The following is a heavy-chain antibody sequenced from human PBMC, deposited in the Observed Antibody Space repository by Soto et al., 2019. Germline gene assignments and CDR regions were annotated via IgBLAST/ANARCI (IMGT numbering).Heavy chain of an antibody. D-gene: IGHD2-15*01. V-gene: IGHV1-69*13. CDR2: IIPIFGTA. CDR1: GGTFSSYA. J-gene: IGHJ6*02. Sequence: SVKVSCKASGGTFSSYAISWVRQAPGQGLEWMGGIIPIFGTANYAQKFQGRVTITADESTSTAYMELSSLRSEDTAVYYCARGELLRMKNYYGMDVWGQGTTVTVS. CDR3: ARGELLRMKNYYGMDV.